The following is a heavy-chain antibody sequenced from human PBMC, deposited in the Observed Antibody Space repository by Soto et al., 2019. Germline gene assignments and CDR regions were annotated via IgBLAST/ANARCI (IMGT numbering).Heavy chain of an antibody. D-gene: IGHD2-21*01. Sequence: LSXTFTVSVSSISDISYCCGGIRQPPGKGLQWIGCMFYSGATYYNPSLKNRVTLSVDTSNNEFSLKLVSVTAPDTAVYYCARHKSGSEWLDSWGQGTLVTVSS. CDR2: MFYSGAT. V-gene: IGHV4-39*01. CDR3: ARHKSGSEWLDS. J-gene: IGHJ5*01. CDR1: VSSISDISYC.